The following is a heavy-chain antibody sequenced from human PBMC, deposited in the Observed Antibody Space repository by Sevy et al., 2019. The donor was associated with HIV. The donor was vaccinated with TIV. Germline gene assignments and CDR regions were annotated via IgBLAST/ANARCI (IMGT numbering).Heavy chain of an antibody. D-gene: IGHD6-13*01. V-gene: IGHV3-11*06. CDR2: ISRGSSYT. Sequence: GGSLRLSCAASGFTFSDYSMSWIRQAPGKGLEWVSYISRGSSYTNYADSVKGRFTISRDNARNSLYLQMNSLRAEDTAVYYCAKDSRVYSSSHFDYWGQGFRVTVSS. CDR3: AKDSRVYSSSHFDY. CDR1: GFTFSDYS. J-gene: IGHJ4*02.